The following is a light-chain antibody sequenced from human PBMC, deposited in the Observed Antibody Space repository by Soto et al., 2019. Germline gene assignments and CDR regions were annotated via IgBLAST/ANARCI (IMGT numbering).Light chain of an antibody. CDR3: QQRSHWPRT. J-gene: IGKJ1*01. CDR1: QSVSSSY. CDR2: SAS. V-gene: IGKV3D-20*02. Sequence: EIVFTQSPCTLSSSQGERATLSCRASQSVSSSYLAWYQQKPGQAPRLLIHSASNRATGIPARFSGSGSGTDFTLTISSLEPEDFAVYYCQQRSHWPRTFGQGTKVDIK.